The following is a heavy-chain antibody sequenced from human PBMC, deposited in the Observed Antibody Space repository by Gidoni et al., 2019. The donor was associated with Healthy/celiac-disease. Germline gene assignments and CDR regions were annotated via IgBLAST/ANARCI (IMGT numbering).Heavy chain of an antibody. V-gene: IGHV1-24*01. J-gene: IGHJ3*02. CDR2: FDPEDGET. CDR3: AGAPRWNLAAFDI. D-gene: IGHD1-1*01. CDR1: GYTLTELS. Sequence: QAQLVQSGAEVTKPGASVKVSCKVSGYTLTELSMHWVRQAPGKGLEWMGGFDPEDGETSYAQKCQGRVTMTEDTSTDTAYMELSSLRSEDKAVYYCAGAPRWNLAAFDIWGQGTMVTVSS.